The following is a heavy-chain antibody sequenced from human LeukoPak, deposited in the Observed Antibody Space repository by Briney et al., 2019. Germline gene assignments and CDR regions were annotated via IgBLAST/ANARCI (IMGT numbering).Heavy chain of an antibody. D-gene: IGHD4-4*01. V-gene: IGHV1-69*02. CDR2: IIPILGIA. Sequence: GASVMVSCKASGGTSSSYSISWVRQAPGQGLEWMGRIIPILGIADYAQKLQGRVTITADKSTSTAYMELSSLRSEDTAVYYCARHLMTTVTRRAFDIWGQGTIVTVSS. CDR1: GGTSSSYS. J-gene: IGHJ3*02. CDR3: ARHLMTTVTRRAFDI.